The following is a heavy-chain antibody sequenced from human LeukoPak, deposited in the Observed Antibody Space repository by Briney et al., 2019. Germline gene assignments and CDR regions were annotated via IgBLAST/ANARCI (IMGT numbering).Heavy chain of an antibody. D-gene: IGHD2-15*01. Sequence: GRSLRLSCAASGFTFSSYAMHWVRQAPGKGLEWVAVISYDGSNKYYADSVKGRFTISRDNSKNTPYLQMNSLRAEDTAVYYCARDSPNCSGGSCYPAGDWFDPWGQGTLVTVSS. CDR2: ISYDGSNK. CDR3: ARDSPNCSGGSCYPAGDWFDP. CDR1: GFTFSSYA. V-gene: IGHV3-30-3*01. J-gene: IGHJ5*02.